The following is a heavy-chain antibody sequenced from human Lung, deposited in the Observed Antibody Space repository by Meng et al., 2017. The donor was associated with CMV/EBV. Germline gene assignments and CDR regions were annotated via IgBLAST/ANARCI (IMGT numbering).Heavy chain of an antibody. D-gene: IGHD4-11*01. CDR1: FSLNTPNGG. V-gene: IGHV2-5*02. J-gene: IGHJ4*02. CDR2: IYWDDDK. Sequence: FSLNTPNGGVGWIRQPRRNALEWLALIYWDDDKRYNSSLKSRLTITKDTSKNQVVLTLANLDPLDTATYYCARRPTVAEGVYYFDYWGQGTLVTVSS. CDR3: ARRPTVAEGVYYFDY.